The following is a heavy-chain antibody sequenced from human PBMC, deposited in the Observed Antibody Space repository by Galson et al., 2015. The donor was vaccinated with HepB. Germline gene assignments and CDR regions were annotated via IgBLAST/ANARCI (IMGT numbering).Heavy chain of an antibody. CDR3: ARDEGDAMDV. CDR1: GFTFSNNN. V-gene: IGHV3-33*08. CDR2: IWFDGTNR. J-gene: IGHJ6*02. Sequence: LRLSCAASGFTFSNNNMHWVRQAPGKGLEWVAVIWFDGTNRFHGDSVKGRFTISRDNSNNTLFLQMSSLRAEDTAVYYCARDEGDAMDVWGQGTTVTVSS.